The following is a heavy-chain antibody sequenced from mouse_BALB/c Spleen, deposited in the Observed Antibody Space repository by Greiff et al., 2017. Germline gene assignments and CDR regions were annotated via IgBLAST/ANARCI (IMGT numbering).Heavy chain of an antibody. CDR2: IDPSDSET. Sequence: QVQLQQPGAELVKPGAPVKLSCKASGYTFTSYWMNWVKQRPGRGLEWIGRIDPSDSETHYNQKFKDKATLTVDKSSSTAYIQLSSLTSEDSAVYYCARLRDGYFFDYWGQGTTLTVSS. J-gene: IGHJ2*01. CDR3: ARLRDGYFFDY. CDR1: GYTFTSYW. D-gene: IGHD2-3*01. V-gene: IGHV1-69*02.